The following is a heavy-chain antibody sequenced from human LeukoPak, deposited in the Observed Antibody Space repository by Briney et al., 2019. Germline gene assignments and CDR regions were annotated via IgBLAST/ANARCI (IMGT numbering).Heavy chain of an antibody. D-gene: IGHD2-2*01. CDR1: GGSFSGYY. J-gene: IGHJ2*01. Sequence: PSETLSLTCAVYGGSFSGYYWSWIRQPPGKGLEWMGEINHSGSTNYNPSLKSRVTISVDTSKNQFSLKLSSVTAADTAVYYCASYAKDIVVLPAASIYWYFDLWGRGTLVTVSS. CDR2: INHSGST. V-gene: IGHV4-34*01. CDR3: ASYAKDIVVLPAASIYWYFDL.